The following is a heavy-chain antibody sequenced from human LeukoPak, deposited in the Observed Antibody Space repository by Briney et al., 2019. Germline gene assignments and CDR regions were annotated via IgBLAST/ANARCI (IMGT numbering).Heavy chain of an antibody. CDR1: GGSISTYY. D-gene: IGHD5-12*01. CDR2: IYHSGST. J-gene: IGHJ4*02. CDR3: ARGGGYASPIGY. V-gene: IGHV4-59*01. Sequence: SETLSLTCTLSGGSISTYYWSWIRQPPGKGLEWIGYIYHSGSTNYNPSLKRRVTISVDTSKNQFSPKLSSVTAADTAVYYCARGGGYASPIGYWGQGALVTVSS.